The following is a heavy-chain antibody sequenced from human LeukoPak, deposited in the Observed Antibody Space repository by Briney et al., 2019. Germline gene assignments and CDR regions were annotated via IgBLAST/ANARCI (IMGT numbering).Heavy chain of an antibody. J-gene: IGHJ4*02. V-gene: IGHV3-72*01. CDR3: ARQNSGSSHFDY. D-gene: IGHD1-26*01. CDR1: GFTFSDYY. CDR2: TRNKANSYTT. Sequence: PGGSLRLSCAASGFTFSDYYMDWVRQAPGKGLEWVGRTRNKANSYTTEYAASVKGRFTISRDDSKNSLYLQMNSLKTEDTAVYYCARQNSGSSHFDYWGQGTLVTVSS.